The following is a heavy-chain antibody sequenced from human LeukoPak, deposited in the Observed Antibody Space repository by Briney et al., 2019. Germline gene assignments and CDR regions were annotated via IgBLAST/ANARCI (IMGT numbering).Heavy chain of an antibody. V-gene: IGHV3-9*01. Sequence: PGSSLRLSCAASGFTFDDYAMHWVRQAPGKGLEGVSGISWNSGSIRYADSVKGRFTISRDNAKNSLYLQMNSLRAEDTALYYCAKDIEGRVSGADYWGQGTLVTVSS. CDR3: AKDIEGRVSGADY. CDR1: GFTFDDYA. D-gene: IGHD3-3*01. J-gene: IGHJ4*02. CDR2: ISWNSGSI.